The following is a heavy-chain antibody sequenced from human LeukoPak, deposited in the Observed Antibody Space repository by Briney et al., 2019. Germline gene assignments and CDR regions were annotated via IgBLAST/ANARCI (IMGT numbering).Heavy chain of an antibody. J-gene: IGHJ5*02. CDR3: TKDPNGDYVGAFDP. V-gene: IGHV3-23*01. Sequence: PGGSLRLSCAVSGFTFSSFAMTWVRQAPGKGLEWVSPISSRHLTTYYTDSVKGRFTISRDNSKNTLYLQMNSLRAEDTAVYYCTKDPNGDYVGAFDPWGQGTLVTVSS. D-gene: IGHD4-17*01. CDR1: GFTFSSFA. CDR2: ISSRHLTT.